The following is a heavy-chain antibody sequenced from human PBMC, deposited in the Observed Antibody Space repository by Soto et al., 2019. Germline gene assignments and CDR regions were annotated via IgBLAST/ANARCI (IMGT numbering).Heavy chain of an antibody. CDR2: ISPINGKA. CDR1: GYTFTNYG. J-gene: IGHJ6*03. Sequence: ASVKVSCKASGYTFTNYGMTWVRQAPGQGLEWMGRISPINGKANYTQKFQGRVTMTADKSTSTAYMELSSLRSEDTAVYYCARGSSGGRDYYMDVWGKGTTVTVSS. CDR3: ARGSSGGRDYYMDV. D-gene: IGHD2-15*01. V-gene: IGHV1-18*01.